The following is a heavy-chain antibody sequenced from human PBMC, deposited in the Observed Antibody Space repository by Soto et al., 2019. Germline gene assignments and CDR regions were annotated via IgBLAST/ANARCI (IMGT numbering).Heavy chain of an antibody. Sequence: SVKVSCKASGGGNLRDYRTTWVRRAPGQGLEWMGGIIPKLGSANYAQNFQGRVTVTSDESTNTVYMELRSLRSDDTAVYYCARGSDGYNFGAVYWGQGTPVTVSS. J-gene: IGHJ4*02. D-gene: IGHD5-12*01. CDR2: IIPKLGSA. V-gene: IGHV1-69*13. CDR3: ARGSDGYNFGAVY. CDR1: GGGNLRDYR.